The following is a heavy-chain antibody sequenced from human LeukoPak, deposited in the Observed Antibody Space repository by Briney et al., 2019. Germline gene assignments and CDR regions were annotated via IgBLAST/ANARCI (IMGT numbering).Heavy chain of an antibody. CDR3: AREVAARPDYYYYMDV. D-gene: IGHD6-6*01. CDR2: IYYSGST. Sequence: PSQTLSLTCTVSGGSISSGGYYWSWIRQHPGKGLEWIGYIYYSGSTYYNPSLKSRVTISVDTSKNQFSLKLSSVTAADTAVYYCAREVAARPDYYYYMDVWGKGTTVTVSS. V-gene: IGHV4-31*03. CDR1: GGSISSGGYY. J-gene: IGHJ6*03.